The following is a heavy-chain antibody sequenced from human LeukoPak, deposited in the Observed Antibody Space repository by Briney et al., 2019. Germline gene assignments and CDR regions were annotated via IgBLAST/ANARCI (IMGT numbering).Heavy chain of an antibody. CDR1: GYSISSGYY. V-gene: IGHV4-38-2*02. J-gene: IGHJ3*02. D-gene: IGHD3-9*01. CDR3: ARGPLLRYFDWFTKYKNAFDI. CDR2: INHSGST. Sequence: RASETLSLTCTVSGYSISSGYYWGWIRQPPGKGLEWIGEINHSGSTNYNPSLKSRVTISVDTSKNQFSLKLSSVTAADTAVYYCARGPLLRYFDWFTKYKNAFDIWGQGTMVTVSS.